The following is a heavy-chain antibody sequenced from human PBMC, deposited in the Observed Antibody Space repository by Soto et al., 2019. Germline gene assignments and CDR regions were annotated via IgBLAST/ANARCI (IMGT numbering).Heavy chain of an antibody. D-gene: IGHD4-17*01. Sequence: QVQLVESGGGVVQPGRSLRLSCAASGFTFSSYAMHWVRQAPGKGLEWVAVISYDGSNKYYADSVKGRFTISRDNSKNTLYLQMNSLRAEDTAVYYCARDPLQFDYGVPPYFDYWGQGTLVTVSS. CDR2: ISYDGSNK. J-gene: IGHJ4*02. CDR3: ARDPLQFDYGVPPYFDY. CDR1: GFTFSSYA. V-gene: IGHV3-30-3*01.